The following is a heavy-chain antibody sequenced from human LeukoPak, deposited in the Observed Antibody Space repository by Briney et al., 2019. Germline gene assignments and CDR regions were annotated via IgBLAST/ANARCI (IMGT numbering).Heavy chain of an antibody. D-gene: IGHD3-22*01. CDR2: ISYDGSNK. Sequence: GGSLRLSCAASGFTFSSYAMHWVRQAPGKGLEWVAVISYDGSNKYYADSVKGRFTISRDNSKNTLYLQMNSLRAEDTAVYYCARGRDSSGYYYTPGAFDIWGQGTMVTVSS. J-gene: IGHJ3*02. CDR1: GFTFSSYA. V-gene: IGHV3-30*04. CDR3: ARGRDSSGYYYTPGAFDI.